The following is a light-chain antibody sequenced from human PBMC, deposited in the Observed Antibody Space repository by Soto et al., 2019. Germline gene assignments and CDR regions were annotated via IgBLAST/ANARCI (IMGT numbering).Light chain of an antibody. CDR3: QQRNIWPPVT. V-gene: IGKV3-11*01. CDR2: GAF. CDR1: PSVTNY. Sequence: ILMTQSPATLSLSPGERATLSCRASPSVTNYLAWYQQKPGQAPRLVIYGAFNRATGIPARFSGSGSGTDLTLTISSLETEDFAVYYCQQRNIWPPVTFGQGTRLEIK. J-gene: IGKJ5*01.